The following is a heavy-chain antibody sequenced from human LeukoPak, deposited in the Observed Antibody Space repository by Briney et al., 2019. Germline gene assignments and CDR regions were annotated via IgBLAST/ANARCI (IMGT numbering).Heavy chain of an antibody. J-gene: IGHJ5*02. CDR2: FDPEDGET. CDR1: GYTLTELS. D-gene: IGHD3-22*01. V-gene: IGHV1-24*01. Sequence: GASVKVSCKVSGYTLTELSMHWVRQAPGKGLEWMGGFDPEDGETIYAQKFQGRVTMTEDTSTDTAYMELSSLRSEDTAVYYCATQINRNYYDSSALPGFDPWGRGTLVTVSS. CDR3: ATQINRNYYDSSALPGFDP.